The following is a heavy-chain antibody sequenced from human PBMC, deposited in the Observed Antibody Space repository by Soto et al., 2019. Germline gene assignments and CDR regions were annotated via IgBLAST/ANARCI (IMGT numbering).Heavy chain of an antibody. CDR3: AKGAHYCSGGSCYFGYYYYYGMDV. J-gene: IGHJ6*02. D-gene: IGHD2-15*01. V-gene: IGHV3-9*01. CDR1: GFTFDDYA. Sequence: EVQLVESGGGLVQPGRSLRLSCAASGFTFDDYAMHWVRQAPGKGLEWVSGISWNSGSIGYADSVKGRFTISRDNAKNALCLQMNSLRAEDTALYYCAKGAHYCSGGSCYFGYYYYYGMDVWGQGTTVTVSS. CDR2: ISWNSGSI.